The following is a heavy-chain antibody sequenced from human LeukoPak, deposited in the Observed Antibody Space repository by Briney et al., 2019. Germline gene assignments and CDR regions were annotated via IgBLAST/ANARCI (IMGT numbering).Heavy chain of an antibody. CDR3: ARDSSGIRSLIAH. J-gene: IGHJ1*01. Sequence: SVKVSCKASGGTFSKYTISWVRQRPGQGLEWMGGITPLFGTANYAQKFQGRATITADESASTAYMELSSLRSEDTAVYYCARDSSGIRSLIAHWGQGTLVTVSS. CDR1: GGTFSKYT. V-gene: IGHV1-69*13. CDR2: ITPLFGTA. D-gene: IGHD6-13*01.